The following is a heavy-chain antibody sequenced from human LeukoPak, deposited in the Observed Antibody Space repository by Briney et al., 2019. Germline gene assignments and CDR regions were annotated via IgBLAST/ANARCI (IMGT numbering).Heavy chain of an antibody. CDR3: ARGPVYCSSTSCPSDY. J-gene: IGHJ4*02. D-gene: IGHD2-2*01. V-gene: IGHV4-34*01. CDR1: GGSFSGYY. Sequence: SETLSLTCAVYGGSFSGYYWSWIRQPPGKGLEWIGEINHSGSTNCNPSLKSRVTISVDTSKNQISLKLSSVTAADTAVYYCARGPVYCSSTSCPSDYWGQGTLVTVSS. CDR2: INHSGST.